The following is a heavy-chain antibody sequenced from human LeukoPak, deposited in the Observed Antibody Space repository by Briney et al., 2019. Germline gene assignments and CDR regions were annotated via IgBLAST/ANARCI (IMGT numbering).Heavy chain of an antibody. J-gene: IGHJ5*02. CDR3: ARDNYYGSSVTFDP. D-gene: IGHD3-10*01. CDR2: INVYNGNT. V-gene: IGHV1-18*01. Sequence: ASVKVSCKASGYKFVRYHISRVRQAPGQGLEWMGWINVYNGNTTYARSLQGRVTMTTDTSTTTAYMELRSLRSDDTAVYFCARDNYYGSSVTFDPWGQGTLVTVSS. CDR1: GYKFVRYH.